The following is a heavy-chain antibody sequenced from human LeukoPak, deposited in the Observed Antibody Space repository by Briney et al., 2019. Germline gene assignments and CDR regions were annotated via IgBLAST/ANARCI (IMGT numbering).Heavy chain of an antibody. CDR2: INHSGST. J-gene: IGHJ4*02. Sequence: SETLSLTCAVYGGSLSGYYWSWIRQPPGKGLEWIGGINHSGSTNYNPSLKSRVTISVDTSKNQFSLKLSSVTAADTAVYYCARWSGERRYYFDYWGQGTLVTVSS. V-gene: IGHV4-34*01. CDR1: GGSLSGYY. CDR3: ARWSGERRYYFDY. D-gene: IGHD1-1*01.